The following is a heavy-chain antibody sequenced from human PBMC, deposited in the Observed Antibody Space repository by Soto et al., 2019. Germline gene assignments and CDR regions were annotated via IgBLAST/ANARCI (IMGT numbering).Heavy chain of an antibody. V-gene: IGHV3-74*01. CDR3: AIYDSSGYYPGAFDI. CDR1: GFTFSSYW. D-gene: IGHD3-22*01. CDR2: INSDGSST. J-gene: IGHJ3*02. Sequence: LRLSCAASGFTFSSYWMHWVRQAPGKGLVWVSRINSDGSSTSYADSVKGRFTISRDNAKNTLYLQMNSLRAEDTAVYYCAIYDSSGYYPGAFDIWGQGTMVTVSS.